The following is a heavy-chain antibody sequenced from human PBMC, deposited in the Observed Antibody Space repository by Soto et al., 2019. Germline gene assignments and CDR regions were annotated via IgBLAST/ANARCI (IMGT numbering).Heavy chain of an antibody. CDR1: GFTFSSYA. J-gene: IGHJ3*02. CDR3: AKDPYSGYDWGAI. CDR2: ISGSGGST. D-gene: IGHD5-12*01. V-gene: IGHV3-23*01. Sequence: EVQLLESGGGLVQPGGSLRLSCAASGFTFSSYAMSWVRQAPGKGLEWVSAISGSGGSTYYADSVKGRLTISRDNSKNTLYLQMNSLRAEDTAVYYCAKDPYSGYDWGAIWGQETMVTVSS.